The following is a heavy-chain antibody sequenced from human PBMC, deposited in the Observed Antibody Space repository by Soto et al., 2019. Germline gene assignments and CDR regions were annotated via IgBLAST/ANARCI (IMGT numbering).Heavy chain of an antibody. CDR1: GFTFSTYS. CDR2: ISSSSRYI. CDR3: ARDSHYFGSGSPFDS. V-gene: IGHV3-21*01. Sequence: EVQLVESGGGLVKPGGSLRLSCAASGFTFSTYSMNWVRQAPGKGLEWVSSISSSSRYIYYADSVKGRFTISRDNAMNPMYLQMSSQRAEHAAVYCCARDSHYFGSGSPFDSWGQGFLVTVSS. J-gene: IGHJ4*02. D-gene: IGHD3-10*01.